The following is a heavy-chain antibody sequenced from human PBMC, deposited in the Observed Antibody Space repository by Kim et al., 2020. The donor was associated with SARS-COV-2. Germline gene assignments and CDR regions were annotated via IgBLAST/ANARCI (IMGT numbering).Heavy chain of an antibody. Sequence: YADSVKGRFTISRDNSKNTLYLQMNSLRAEDTAVYYCARVKNDYDDAFDIWGQGTMVTVSS. J-gene: IGHJ3*02. V-gene: IGHV3-30*01. CDR3: ARVKNDYDDAFDI. D-gene: IGHD3-22*01.